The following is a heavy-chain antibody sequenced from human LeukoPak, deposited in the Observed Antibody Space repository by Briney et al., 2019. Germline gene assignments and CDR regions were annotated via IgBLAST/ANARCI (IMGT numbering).Heavy chain of an antibody. CDR1: GGSISGYY. D-gene: IGHD6-19*01. Sequence: PSETLSLTCTVSGGSISGYYWSWIRQPPGKGLEWIGEINHSGSTNYNPSLKSRVTISVDTSKNQFSLKLSSVTAADTAVYYCASGYSSAFDYWGQGTLVTVSS. V-gene: IGHV4-34*01. CDR2: INHSGST. CDR3: ASGYSSAFDY. J-gene: IGHJ4*02.